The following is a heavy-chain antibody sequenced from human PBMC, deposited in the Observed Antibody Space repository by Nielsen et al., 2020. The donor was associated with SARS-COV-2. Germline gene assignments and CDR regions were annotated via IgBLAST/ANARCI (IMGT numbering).Heavy chain of an antibody. V-gene: IGHV3-23*01. CDR1: GFSFSSYA. CDR2: IGTTGDKT. Sequence: GGSLRLSCAASGFSFSSYAMTWVRQAPGKGLEWVSSIGTTGDKTYYADSLKGRFTISRDNSKNTLYLQMNSLGADDTAIYYCTRRVAGGTMDVWGQGTTVTVSS. J-gene: IGHJ6*02. CDR3: TRRVAGGTMDV. D-gene: IGHD6-19*01.